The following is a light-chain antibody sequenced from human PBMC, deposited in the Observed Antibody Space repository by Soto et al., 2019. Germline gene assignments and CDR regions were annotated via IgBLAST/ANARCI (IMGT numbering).Light chain of an antibody. Sequence: QSALTQPRSVSGSPGQSVTVSCTGTSSDVGADDFVSWYQQHPGKAPKLVIFDVNKRPSGVPERFSGSRSGNTASLSISGLRAEDEADYYCCSYPDNYTLYVFGTGTKVTVL. J-gene: IGLJ1*01. CDR2: DVN. CDR1: SSDVGADDF. V-gene: IGLV2-11*01. CDR3: CSYPDNYTLYV.